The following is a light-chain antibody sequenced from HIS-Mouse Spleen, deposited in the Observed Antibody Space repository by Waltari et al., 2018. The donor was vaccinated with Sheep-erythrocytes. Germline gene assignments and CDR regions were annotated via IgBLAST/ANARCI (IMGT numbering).Light chain of an antibody. CDR1: SSDVGSYNL. J-gene: IGLJ3*02. CDR2: EGS. Sequence: QSALTQPASVSGSPGQSITISCTGTSSDVGSYNLVSWYQQHPGKAPKLMLYEGSKRPSGVSNRVSGFKSGNTASLTISGLQAEDEADYYCCPYAGSSTPWVFGGGTKLTVL. CDR3: CPYAGSSTPWV. V-gene: IGLV2-23*01.